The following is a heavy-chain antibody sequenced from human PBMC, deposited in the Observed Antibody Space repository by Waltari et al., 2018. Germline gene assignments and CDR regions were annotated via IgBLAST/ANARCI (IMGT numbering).Heavy chain of an antibody. Sequence: QVQLQESGPGLVTPSETLSLTCTVSGASIPRHYWSWIRQPPGKGLEWIGYMYYSGSTNYNPSLKSRVTISVDTSKNQFSLKLSSVTAADTAVYYCAGHAGAFFSSLDYWGQGNLVTISS. CDR1: GASIPRHY. CDR2: MYYSGST. CDR3: AGHAGAFFSSLDY. D-gene: IGHD6-13*01. V-gene: IGHV4-59*11. J-gene: IGHJ4*02.